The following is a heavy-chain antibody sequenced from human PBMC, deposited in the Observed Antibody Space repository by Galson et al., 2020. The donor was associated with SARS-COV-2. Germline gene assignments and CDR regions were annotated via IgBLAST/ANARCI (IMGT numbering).Heavy chain of an antibody. CDR3: AKDILAERITIFGVVIKDYYYMDV. J-gene: IGHJ6*03. V-gene: IGHV3-9*01. Sequence: GGSLRLSCAASGFTFHDYAMHWVRQAPGKGLEWVSGISWNSGSIGYADSVKGRFTISIDNAKNSLYLQMNSLRAEDTALYYCAKDILAERITIFGVVIKDYYYMDVWGKGTTVTVSS. CDR1: GFTFHDYA. CDR2: ISWNSGSI. D-gene: IGHD3-3*01.